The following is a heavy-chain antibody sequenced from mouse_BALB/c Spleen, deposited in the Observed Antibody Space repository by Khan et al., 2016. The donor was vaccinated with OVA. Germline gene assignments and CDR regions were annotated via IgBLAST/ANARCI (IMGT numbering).Heavy chain of an antibody. V-gene: IGHV1S132*01. CDR2: IFPGTGTT. Sequence: QVQLKQSGAELVKPGASVKLSCKTSGYTFTSYWIQWVKQRPGQGLGWIGEIFPGTGTTYYNENFKGKAPLTIDTSSTTAYMQLSSLTSEDSAVYFCAGGYFGNYEFAYWGQGTLVTVSS. D-gene: IGHD2-1*01. CDR1: GYTFTSYW. CDR3: AGGYFGNYEFAY. J-gene: IGHJ3*01.